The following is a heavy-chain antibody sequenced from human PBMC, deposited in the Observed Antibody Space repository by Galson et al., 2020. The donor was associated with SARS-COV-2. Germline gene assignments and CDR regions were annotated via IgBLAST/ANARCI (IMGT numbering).Heavy chain of an antibody. CDR2: FYYSGSP. J-gene: IGHJ5*02. CDR1: GDSIASGAYY. Sequence: QTLSLTCTVSGDSIASGAYYWSWIRQRPGKGLEWIGYFYYSGSPYYNPSLKSRGTISLDTSRNQFSLRLNSVTAADTAVYYCAREAYNWNNGGFDTWGQGTLVSVSS. CDR3: AREAYNWNNGGFDT. D-gene: IGHD1-20*01. V-gene: IGHV4-31*03.